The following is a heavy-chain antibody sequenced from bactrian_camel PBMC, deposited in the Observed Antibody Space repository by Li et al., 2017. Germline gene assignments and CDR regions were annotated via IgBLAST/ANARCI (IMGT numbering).Heavy chain of an antibody. CDR3: AASYYTACSLIIGRFGD. CDR1: GYTYSSNC. CDR2: IYTGGGST. D-gene: IGHD2*01. V-gene: IGHV3S28*01. Sequence: QLVESGGGSVQAGGSLVLSCAASGYTYSSNCMGWFRQAPGKEREGVAAIYTGGGSTYYADSVKGRFTISKDNAKSALYLQMNSLKPEDTAMYYCAASYYTACSLIIGRFGDWGQGTQVTVS. J-gene: IGHJ4*01.